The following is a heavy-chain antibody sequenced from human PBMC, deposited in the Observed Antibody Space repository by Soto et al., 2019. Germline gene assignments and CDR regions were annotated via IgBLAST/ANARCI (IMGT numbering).Heavy chain of an antibody. CDR2: ISGSDGRT. V-gene: IGHV3-23*01. Sequence: EVQLLESGGGLVQPGGSLRLSCLASGFTFITFAMSWVRQAPGTGLEWVSEISGSDGRTYYADSVNRRFTISRDNSKNTLYLQMNSLRAEDTAVYYCAKGAWLDYWGQGILVTVSS. CDR1: GFTFITFA. CDR3: AKGAWLDY. D-gene: IGHD3-9*01. J-gene: IGHJ4*02.